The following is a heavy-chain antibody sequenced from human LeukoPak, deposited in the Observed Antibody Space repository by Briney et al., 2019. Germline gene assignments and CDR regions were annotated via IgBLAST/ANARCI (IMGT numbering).Heavy chain of an antibody. CDR3: ARGYTYYYGSGSSGGFDP. D-gene: IGHD3-10*01. CDR2: MNPNSGNT. J-gene: IGHJ5*02. CDR1: GYTFTSYD. V-gene: IGHV1-8*01. Sequence: ASVKVSCKASGYTFTSYDINWVRQATGQGLEWMGWMNPNSGNTGYAQKFQGTVTMTRNTSISTAYMELSSLRSEDTAVYYCARGYTYYYGSGSSGGFDPWGQGTLVTVSS.